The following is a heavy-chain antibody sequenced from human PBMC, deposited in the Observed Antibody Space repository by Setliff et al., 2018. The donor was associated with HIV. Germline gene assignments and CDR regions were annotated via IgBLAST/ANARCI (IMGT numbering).Heavy chain of an antibody. CDR2: IHTEQGFP. CDR3: ATRGEQLYFYGMDV. J-gene: IGHJ6*02. V-gene: IGHV7-4-1*02. CDR1: GGTFSSYG. Sequence: ASVKVSCKASGGTFSSYGITWVRQAPGQGLEWMGWIHTEQGFPMYAQGFTGRFVFSFDTSVSTAYLQISGLKAEDTAVYYCATRGEQLYFYGMDVWGQGTTVTVSS. D-gene: IGHD1-26*01.